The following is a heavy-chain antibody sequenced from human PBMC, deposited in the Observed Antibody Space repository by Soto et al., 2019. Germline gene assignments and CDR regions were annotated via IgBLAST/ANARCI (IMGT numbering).Heavy chain of an antibody. CDR3: AKDEGQAVTGPLGY. V-gene: IGHV3-23*01. Sequence: EVQLLESGGGLVKPGGSLRLSCAASGFTFSNCAMSWVRQAPGKGLEWVSGISGSGDATWFADSVKGRFTISRDNSKNTLYLQMSTLRAEDTAVYYCAKDEGQAVTGPLGYWGQGTLVIVSS. CDR1: GFTFSNCA. D-gene: IGHD6-19*01. CDR2: ISGSGDAT. J-gene: IGHJ4*02.